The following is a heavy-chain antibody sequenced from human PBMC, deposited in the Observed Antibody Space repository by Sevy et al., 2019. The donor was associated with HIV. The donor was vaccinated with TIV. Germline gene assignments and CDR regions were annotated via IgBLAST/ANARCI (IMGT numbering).Heavy chain of an antibody. CDR2: IRYSGST. D-gene: IGHD6-19*01. CDR3: AGPILTYRTGWSYYDH. V-gene: IGHV4-39*01. CDR1: GASISSSGYY. J-gene: IGHJ4*02. Sequence: SETLSLTWTVSGASISSSGYYWGWIRQPPGKGLEWIASIRYSGSTYYNPSLRSRVTISAEASKNQFSLKLNSVTAADTAVYYCAGPILTYRTGWSYYDHWGQGTVVTVSS.